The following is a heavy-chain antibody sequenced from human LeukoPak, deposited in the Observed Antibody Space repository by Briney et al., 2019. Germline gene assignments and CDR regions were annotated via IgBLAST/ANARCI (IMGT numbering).Heavy chain of an antibody. CDR2: ISRTSEYI. J-gene: IGHJ4*02. CDR1: GFSLSIYF. Sequence: PGGSLRLSCAASGFSLSIYFMNWVRQAPGKGLEWVSSISRTSEYIHYADSVRGRFAISRDNAKNSVYLQMNSLRAEDTAVYFCAGGGDFDYWGQGILVTVSA. CDR3: AGGGDFDY. D-gene: IGHD3-16*01. V-gene: IGHV3-21*01.